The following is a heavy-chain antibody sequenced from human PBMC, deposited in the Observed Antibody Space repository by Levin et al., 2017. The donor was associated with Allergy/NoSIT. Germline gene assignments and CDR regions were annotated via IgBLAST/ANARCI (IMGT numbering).Heavy chain of an antibody. CDR1: GGTFSSYA. J-gene: IGHJ6*02. CDR2: IIPIFGTA. CDR3: ARDGRQQLGDGMDV. Sequence: SVKVSCKASGGTFSSYAISWVRQAPGQGLEWMGGIIPIFGTANYAQKFQGRVTITADKSTSTAYMELSSLRSEDTAVYYCARDGRQQLGDGMDVWGQGTTVTVSS. D-gene: IGHD6-13*01. V-gene: IGHV1-69*06.